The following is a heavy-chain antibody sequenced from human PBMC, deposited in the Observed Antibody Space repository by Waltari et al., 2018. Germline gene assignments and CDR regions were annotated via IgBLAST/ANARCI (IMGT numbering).Heavy chain of an antibody. D-gene: IGHD3-16*02. CDR2: IRNRGNSYTT. Sequence: EVQLVESGGGLVQPGGSLRLSCAASGFTFIDHYMDWVRQAPGKGLEWVGRIRNRGNSYTTEYAASGKGRFTISRDDSKNSLYLQMNSLETEDTAVYYCARSNSYSPFDYWGQGILVTVSS. CDR1: GFTFIDHY. J-gene: IGHJ4*02. V-gene: IGHV3-72*01. CDR3: ARSNSYSPFDY.